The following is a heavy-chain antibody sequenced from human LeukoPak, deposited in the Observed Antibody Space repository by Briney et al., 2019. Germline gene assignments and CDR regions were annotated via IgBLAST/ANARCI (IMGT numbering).Heavy chain of an antibody. Sequence: PSETLSLTCTVSGGSTSSYYWNWIRQPPGKELEWIGNIYCSGSTNYNPYLKSRVTISIDTSKNQFSLKVNSAIAADTAVYYCARESMYSSVGSYGFDIWGQGTMVTVSS. V-gene: IGHV4-59*01. CDR2: IYCSGST. CDR1: GGSTSSYY. CDR3: ARESMYSSVGSYGFDI. J-gene: IGHJ3*02. D-gene: IGHD3-10*01.